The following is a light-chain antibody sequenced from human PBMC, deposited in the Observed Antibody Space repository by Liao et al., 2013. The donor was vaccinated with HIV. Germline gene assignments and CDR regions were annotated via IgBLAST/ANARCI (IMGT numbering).Light chain of an antibody. Sequence: SYVLTQPPSVSVAPGKTARITCGGNNIGSKSVHWYQQKPGQAPVVVIYKDTERPSGIPERFSGSSSGTRVTLTISGVQAEDEADYYCQSADSSGTYVLFGGGTKLTVL. CDR3: QSADSSGTYVL. V-gene: IGLV3-25*03. CDR2: KDT. CDR1: NIGSKS. J-gene: IGLJ2*01.